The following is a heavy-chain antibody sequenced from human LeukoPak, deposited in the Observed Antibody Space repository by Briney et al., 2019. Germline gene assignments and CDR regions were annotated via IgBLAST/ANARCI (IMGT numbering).Heavy chain of an antibody. D-gene: IGHD3-10*01. CDR2: IIPIFGTA. Sequence: SVKVSCKASGYTFTNYHMNWVRQAPGQGLEWMGGIIPIFGTANYAQKFQGRVTITADESTSTAYMELSSLRSEDTAVYYCATAHTMVRGSPPNFDYWGQGTLVTVSS. CDR3: ATAHTMVRGSPPNFDY. CDR1: GYTFTNYH. V-gene: IGHV1-69*13. J-gene: IGHJ4*02.